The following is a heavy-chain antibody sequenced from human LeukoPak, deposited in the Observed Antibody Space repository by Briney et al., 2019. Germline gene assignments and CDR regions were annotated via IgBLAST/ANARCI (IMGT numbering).Heavy chain of an antibody. Sequence: SETLSLTCAVYGGSFSGYYWSWIRQPPGKGLERIGEINHSGSTNYNPSLKSRVTISVDTSKNQFSLKLSSVTAADTAVYYCARVGHLGYSGYAYFRYWGQGTLVTVSS. CDR3: ARVGHLGYSGYAYFRY. CDR2: INHSGST. CDR1: GGSFSGYY. V-gene: IGHV4-34*01. J-gene: IGHJ4*02. D-gene: IGHD5-12*01.